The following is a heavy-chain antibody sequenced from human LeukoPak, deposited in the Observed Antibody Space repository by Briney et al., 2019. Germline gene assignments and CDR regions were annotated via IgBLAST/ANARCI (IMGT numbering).Heavy chain of an antibody. CDR1: GGSFSGYY. V-gene: IGHV4-34*01. J-gene: IGHJ4*02. Sequence: PPETLSLTCAVYGGSFSGYYWSWIRQPPGKGLEWIGEINHSGSTNYNPSLKSRVTISVDTSKNQFSLKLSSVTAADTAVYYCARETRRDFWSGYFTYWGQGTLVTVSS. D-gene: IGHD3-3*01. CDR3: ARETRRDFWSGYFTY. CDR2: INHSGST.